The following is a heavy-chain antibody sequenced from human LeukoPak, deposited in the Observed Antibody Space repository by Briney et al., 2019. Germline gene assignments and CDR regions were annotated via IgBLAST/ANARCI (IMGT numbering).Heavy chain of an antibody. Sequence: GGSLRLSCAASGFTFSSYAMSWVRQAPGKELEWVSAITGSGGSTYYADSVKGRFTISRDNSKNTLYVQMNSLRAEDTAVYYCATERNWVFDYWGQGTLVTVSS. V-gene: IGHV3-23*01. D-gene: IGHD7-27*01. CDR1: GFTFSSYA. CDR3: ATERNWVFDY. CDR2: ITGSGGST. J-gene: IGHJ4*02.